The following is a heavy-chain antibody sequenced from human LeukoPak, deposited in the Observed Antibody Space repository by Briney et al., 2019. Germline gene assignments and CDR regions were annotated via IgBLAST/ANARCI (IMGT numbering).Heavy chain of an antibody. D-gene: IGHD3-22*01. Sequence: PGGSLRLSCAASGFTFSSYAMSWVRQAPGKGLEWVSSISSSSSYIYYADSVKGRFTISRDNAKNSLSLQMNSLRAEDTAVYYCARDRNYDSSGYYGYWGQGTLVTVSS. CDR2: ISSSSSYI. CDR1: GFTFSSYA. V-gene: IGHV3-21*01. CDR3: ARDRNYDSSGYYGY. J-gene: IGHJ4*02.